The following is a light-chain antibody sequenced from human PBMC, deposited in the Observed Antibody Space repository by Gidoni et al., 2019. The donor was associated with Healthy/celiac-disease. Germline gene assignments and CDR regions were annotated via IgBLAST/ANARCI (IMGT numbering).Light chain of an antibody. CDR1: QSISSY. J-gene: IGKJ1*01. V-gene: IGKV1-39*01. CDR3: QQSYSTPPGT. Sequence: IQMTPSPSPLSASVGDRVTIPRRASQSISSYLNWYQQKPGKAPKLLIYAASSLQSGVPSRCSGSGSGTEFTLTISSLQPEDVATYYCQQSYSTPPGTFGQGTKVEIK. CDR2: AAS.